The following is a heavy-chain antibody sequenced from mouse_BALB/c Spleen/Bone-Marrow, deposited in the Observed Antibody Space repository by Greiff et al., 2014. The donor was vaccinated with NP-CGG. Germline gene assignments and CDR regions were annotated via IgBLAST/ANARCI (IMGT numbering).Heavy chain of an antibody. Sequence: QFHVKQSGAELVRPGTSVKISCKASGYTFTNYWLGWVKQRPGHGLEWIGDIYPGGGYTNYNEKFKGKATLTADTSSSTAYMQLSSLTSEDSAVYFCARRGTGVDYWGQGTTLTVSS. D-gene: IGHD4-1*01. CDR3: ARRGTGVDY. CDR1: GYTFTNYW. CDR2: IYPGGGYT. V-gene: IGHV1-63*02. J-gene: IGHJ2*01.